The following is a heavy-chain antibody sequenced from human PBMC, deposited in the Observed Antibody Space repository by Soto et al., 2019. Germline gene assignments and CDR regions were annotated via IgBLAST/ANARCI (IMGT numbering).Heavy chain of an antibody. CDR1: GGSISSSSYY. J-gene: IGHJ3*02. CDR3: ARHSGPPNDAFDI. Sequence: QLQLQESGPGLVKPSETLSLTCTVSGGSISSSSYYWGWIRQPPGKGLEWIGSIYYSGSTYYNPSLKSRVTISVDTSKNQFSLKLSSVTAADTAVYYCARHSGPPNDAFDIWGQGTMVTVSS. CDR2: IYYSGST. V-gene: IGHV4-39*01. D-gene: IGHD3-10*01.